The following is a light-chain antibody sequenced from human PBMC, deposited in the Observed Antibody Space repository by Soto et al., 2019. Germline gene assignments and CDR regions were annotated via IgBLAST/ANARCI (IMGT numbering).Light chain of an antibody. CDR1: QTIVSTY. CDR3: QQYSGSPPRT. Sequence: EVVLTQSPGTLSLSPGERTTLYCRTSQTIVSTYLAWYQHKAEQAPRLLMYGTSSRATGIPDRFSGSGSGTDFTLAISSVEPEDSAIYYCQQYSGSPPRTFGQGTKVEIK. J-gene: IGKJ1*01. CDR2: GTS. V-gene: IGKV3-20*01.